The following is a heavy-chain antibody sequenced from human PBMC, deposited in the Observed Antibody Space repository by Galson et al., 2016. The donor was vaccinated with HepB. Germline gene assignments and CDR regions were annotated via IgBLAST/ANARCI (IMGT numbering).Heavy chain of an antibody. CDR3: TRGGGMMTGEPFDY. CDR2: ISISGENT. J-gene: IGHJ4*02. V-gene: IGHV3-23*01. CDR1: GITFSSCA. Sequence: SLRLSCAVSGITFSSCAMSWVRQAPGKGLEWVSSISISGENTYYADSVKGRFTISRDNSKNTLYLQMNSLRAEDTSVYYCTRGGGMMTGEPFDYWGQGTLVTVSS. D-gene: IGHD7-27*01.